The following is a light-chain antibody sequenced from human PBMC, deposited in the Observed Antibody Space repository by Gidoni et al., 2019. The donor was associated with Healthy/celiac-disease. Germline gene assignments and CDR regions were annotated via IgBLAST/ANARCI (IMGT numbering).Light chain of an antibody. V-gene: IGKV3-11*01. CDR3: QQRSNWPSLT. CDR2: DAS. CDR1: QSVSSY. Sequence: EIVLTQSPATLSLSPGERATISCRASQSVSSYLAWYQQKPGQAPRLLIYDASNRATGIPARFSGSGSGTDFTLTISSLEPEDFAVYYCQQRSNWPSLTFXGXTKVXIK. J-gene: IGKJ4*01.